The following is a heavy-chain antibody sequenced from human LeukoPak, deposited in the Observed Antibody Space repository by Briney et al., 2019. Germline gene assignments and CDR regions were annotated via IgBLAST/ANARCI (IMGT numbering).Heavy chain of an antibody. V-gene: IGHV4-39*06. CDR2: IYYSGTT. CDR3: ARAARVDIVATIDDLYYYYGMDV. Sequence: SETLSLTCTVSGGSISSSSYYWGWIRQPPGKGLEWIGSIYYSGTTYYNPSLKSRVTISVDKSKNQFTLKLSSVTAADTAVYYCARAARVDIVATIDDLYYYYGMDVWGQGTTVTVSS. D-gene: IGHD5-12*01. CDR1: GGSISSSSYY. J-gene: IGHJ6*02.